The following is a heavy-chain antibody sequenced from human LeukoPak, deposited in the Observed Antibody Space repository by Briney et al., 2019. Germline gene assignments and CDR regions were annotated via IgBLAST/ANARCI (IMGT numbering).Heavy chain of an antibody. CDR3: ARDRGFGKSLYYYYGMDV. D-gene: IGHD3-10*01. Sequence: GGSLRLSCVASEFTFSNYEMNWVRQAPGKGLEWVSYISSSGTTIYYADSVKGRVTISRDNAKNSLYLQMNSLRADDTAVYYCARDRGFGKSLYYYYGMDVWSQGTTVTVSS. J-gene: IGHJ6*02. CDR2: ISSSGTTI. CDR1: EFTFSNYE. V-gene: IGHV3-48*03.